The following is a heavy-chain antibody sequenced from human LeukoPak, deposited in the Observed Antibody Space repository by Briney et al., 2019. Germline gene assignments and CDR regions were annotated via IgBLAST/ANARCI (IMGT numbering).Heavy chain of an antibody. J-gene: IGHJ6*02. Sequence: SETLSLTCTVSGGSISSGGYYWSWLRQHPGKGVEWIGYIYYSGSTYYNPSLKSRVTISVDTSKNQFSLKLSSVTAADTAVYYCARSVIYGMDVWGQGTTVTVSS. CDR3: ARSVIYGMDV. V-gene: IGHV4-31*03. CDR1: GGSISSGGYY. D-gene: IGHD2-21*01. CDR2: IYYSGST.